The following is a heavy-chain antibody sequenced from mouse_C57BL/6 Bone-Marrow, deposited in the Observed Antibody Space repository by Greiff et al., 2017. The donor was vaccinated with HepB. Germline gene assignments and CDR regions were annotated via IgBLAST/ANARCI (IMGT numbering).Heavy chain of an antibody. CDR2: ISSGGDYI. J-gene: IGHJ1*03. D-gene: IGHD1-1*01. CDR3: TRDRRYYGSSPYWYFDV. Sequence: EVKVVESGEGLVKPGGSLKLSCAASGFTFSSYAMSWVRQTPEKRLEWVAYISSGGDYIYYADTVKGRFTISRDNARNTLYLQMSSLKSEDTAMYYCTRDRRYYGSSPYWYFDVWGTGTTVTVSS. V-gene: IGHV5-9-1*02. CDR1: GFTFSSYA.